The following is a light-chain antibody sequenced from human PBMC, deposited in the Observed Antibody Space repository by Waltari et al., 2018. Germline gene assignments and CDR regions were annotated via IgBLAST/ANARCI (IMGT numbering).Light chain of an antibody. CDR2: GNS. CDR3: QSYDRSLDGYVV. CDR1: SSNIGANYD. Sequence: QSVLTQPPSVSGAPGQRVTISCTGSSSNIGANYDVHWYQQLPGTAPKALIYGNSNRPSGVPDRFSGSKSGTSASLAISGLQAEDEADYYCQSYDRSLDGYVVFGGGTKLTVL. V-gene: IGLV1-40*01. J-gene: IGLJ2*01.